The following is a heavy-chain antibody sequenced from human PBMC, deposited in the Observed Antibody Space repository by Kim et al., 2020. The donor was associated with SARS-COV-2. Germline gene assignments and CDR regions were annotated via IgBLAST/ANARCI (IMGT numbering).Heavy chain of an antibody. CDR2: IYYSGST. V-gene: IGHV4-59*01. D-gene: IGHD3-3*01. Sequence: SETLSLTCTVSGGSISSYYWSWIRQPPGKGLEWIVYIYYSGSTNYNPSLKSRVTISVDTSKNQFSLKLSSVTAADTAVYYCAGGGVDTIFGVVTLINWVDPWGQGTLVTVSS. CDR1: GGSISSYY. J-gene: IGHJ5*02. CDR3: AGGGVDTIFGVVTLINWVDP.